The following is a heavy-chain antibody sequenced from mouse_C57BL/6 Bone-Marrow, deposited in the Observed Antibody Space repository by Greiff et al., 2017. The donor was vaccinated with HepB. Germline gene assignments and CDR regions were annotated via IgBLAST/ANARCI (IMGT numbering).Heavy chain of an antibody. CDR1: GFTFTDYY. CDR2: IRNKANGYTT. D-gene: IGHD4-1*01. Sequence: EVQGVESGGGLVQPGGSLSLSCAASGFTFTDYYMSWVRQPPGKALEWLGFIRNKANGYTTEYSASVKGRFTISRDNSQRIHYLQMNALRAEDSASYYCARYGELGVYCDYWGQGTTLTVSS. J-gene: IGHJ2*01. CDR3: ARYGELGVYCDY. V-gene: IGHV7-3*01.